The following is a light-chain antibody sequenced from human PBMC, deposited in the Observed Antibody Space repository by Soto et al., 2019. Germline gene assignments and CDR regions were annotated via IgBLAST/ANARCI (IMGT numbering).Light chain of an antibody. Sequence: QSVLTQPPSASVSLGASVTLTCTLSSGYSNYKVDWYQQRPGKGPRFVMRVGTGGIVGSKGDGIPDRFSVLGSGLNRYLTIKNIQEEDESDYHCGADHGSGSNFVVFGGGTKVTVL. V-gene: IGLV9-49*01. CDR3: GADHGSGSNFVV. CDR2: VGTGGIVG. CDR1: SGYSNYK. J-gene: IGLJ2*01.